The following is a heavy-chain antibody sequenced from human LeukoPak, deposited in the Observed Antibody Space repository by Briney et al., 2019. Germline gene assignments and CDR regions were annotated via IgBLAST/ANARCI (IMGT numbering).Heavy chain of an antibody. D-gene: IGHD7-27*01. Sequence: GGSLRLSCAASRFTFNSFVMSWVRQAPGKGLEWVSLIYSDGSTYYADSVKGRFTISRDNAKNSLYLQMNSLRAEDTAVYYCARDLTGDRAHFDYWGQGTLVTVSS. CDR3: ARDLTGDRAHFDY. J-gene: IGHJ4*02. CDR2: IYSDGST. V-gene: IGHV3-66*01. CDR1: RFTFNSFV.